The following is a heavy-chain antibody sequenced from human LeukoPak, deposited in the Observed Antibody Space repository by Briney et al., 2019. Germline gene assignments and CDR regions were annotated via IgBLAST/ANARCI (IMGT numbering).Heavy chain of an antibody. CDR3: TTILCDYGDYFDY. D-gene: IGHD4-17*01. CDR1: GFTFKNAW. CDR2: IKSKAHGGTT. Sequence: PGGSLRLSCAASGFTFKNAWMSWVREAPGKGLEWGGRIKSKAHGGTTDYAALVKDRFTISRDDSKNTLSLQINSLKTEDTAVYYCTTILCDYGDYFDYWGQGTLVTVSS. V-gene: IGHV3-15*01. J-gene: IGHJ4*02.